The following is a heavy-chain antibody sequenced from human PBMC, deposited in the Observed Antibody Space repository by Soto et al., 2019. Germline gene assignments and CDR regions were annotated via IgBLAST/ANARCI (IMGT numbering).Heavy chain of an antibody. CDR3: ARGDPNQTVFGSSSYYYDYGLDG. D-gene: IGHD6-6*01. V-gene: IGHV1-69*01. Sequence: QVQLVQSGAEVKKPGSSVKVSCKASGGTFSSYAISWVRQAPGQGLEWMGGIIPIFGTANYAQKFQGRVTITADEPTSTDYMELSSLRSEATAVYYCARGDPNQTVFGSSSYYYDYGLDGWGQGTTVVVCS. CDR2: IIPIFGTA. J-gene: IGHJ6*02. CDR1: GGTFSSYA.